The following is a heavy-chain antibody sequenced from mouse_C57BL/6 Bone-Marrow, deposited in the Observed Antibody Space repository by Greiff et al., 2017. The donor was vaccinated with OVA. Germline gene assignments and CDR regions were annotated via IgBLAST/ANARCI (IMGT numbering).Heavy chain of an antibody. V-gene: IGHV1-26*01. Sequence: VQLQQSGPELVKPGASVKISCKASGYTFTDYYMNWVKQSHGKSLEWIGDINPNNGGTSYNQKFKGKATLTVDKSSSTAYMELRSLTSEDSAVYYCARPSVYYGSSYYYAMDYWGQGTSVTVSS. J-gene: IGHJ4*01. CDR1: GYTFTDYY. CDR3: ARPSVYYGSSYYYAMDY. CDR2: INPNNGGT. D-gene: IGHD1-1*01.